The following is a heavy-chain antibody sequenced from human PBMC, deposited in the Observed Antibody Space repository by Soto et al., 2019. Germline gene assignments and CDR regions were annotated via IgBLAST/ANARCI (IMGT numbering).Heavy chain of an antibody. CDR1: GGTFSSYA. CDR2: IIPIFGTT. D-gene: IGHD3-22*01. V-gene: IGHV1-69*12. J-gene: IGHJ5*02. CDR3: AIDYYDVGDYS. Sequence: QVQLVQSGAEVKKPGSSVKVSCKAYGGTFSSYALNWVRQAPGQGLEWMGGIIPIFGTTNYAQKFQGRVTITADESTTTTYMELSSLRSEDTAVYYCAIDYYDVGDYSWGQGTLVTVSS.